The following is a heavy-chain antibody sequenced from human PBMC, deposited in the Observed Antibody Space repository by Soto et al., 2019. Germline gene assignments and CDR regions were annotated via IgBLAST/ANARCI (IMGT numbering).Heavy chain of an antibody. CDR1: SGPSSSHN. V-gene: IGHV4-59*08. Sequence: QVQLQQSGPGLVKPSETLSLTCTVSSGPSSSHNWGWIRQSPGRGLEWIGYVYNTVGTSYNPSLKSRVTISADTSANHISLTLSFVTAADTAIYYCVRQGIGSLHGLVDVWGQGTTVSVSS. CDR2: VYNTVGT. D-gene: IGHD1-26*01. J-gene: IGHJ6*02. CDR3: VRQGIGSLHGLVDV.